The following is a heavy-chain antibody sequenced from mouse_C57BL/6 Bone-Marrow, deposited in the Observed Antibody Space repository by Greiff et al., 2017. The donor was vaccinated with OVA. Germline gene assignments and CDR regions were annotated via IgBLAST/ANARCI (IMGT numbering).Heavy chain of an antibody. J-gene: IGHJ4*01. Sequence: QVQLQQPGAELVKPGASVKMSCKASGYTFTSYWITWVKQRPGQGLEWIGDIYPGSGSTNYNEKFKSKATLTVDTSSSTAYMQLSSLTSEDSAVYYCARGTTVVHAMDYWGQGTSVTVSS. CDR3: ARGTTVVHAMDY. D-gene: IGHD1-1*01. CDR2: IYPGSGST. CDR1: GYTFTSYW. V-gene: IGHV1-55*01.